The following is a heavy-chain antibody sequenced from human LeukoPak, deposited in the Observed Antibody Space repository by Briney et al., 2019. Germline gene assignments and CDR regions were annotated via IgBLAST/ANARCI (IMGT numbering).Heavy chain of an antibody. CDR3: ARSYYYDSSGSKDAFDI. CDR2: VYPSGST. Sequence: SETLSLTCAVSGGSISSGGYSWSWIRQPPGKGLEWIGRVYPSGSTNYNPSLKSRVTISIDTSKNQFSLKMSSVTAADTAMYYCARSYYYDSSGSKDAFDIWGQGTMVTVSS. V-gene: IGHV4-61*02. CDR1: GGSISSGGYS. D-gene: IGHD3-22*01. J-gene: IGHJ3*02.